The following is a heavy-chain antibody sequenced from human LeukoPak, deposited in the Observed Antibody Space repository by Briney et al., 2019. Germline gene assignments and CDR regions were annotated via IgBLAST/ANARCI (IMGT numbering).Heavy chain of an antibody. J-gene: IGHJ4*02. CDR3: AREWRRWAAAGTLAPVDY. CDR1: GGSISSYY. CDR2: IYTSGST. D-gene: IGHD6-13*01. Sequence: SETLSLTCTVSGGSISSYYWSWIRQPAGKGLEWIGRIYTSGSTNYNPSLKSRVTISVDKSKNQFSLKLSSVTAADTAVYYCAREWRRWAAAGTLAPVDYWGQGTLVTVSP. V-gene: IGHV4-4*07.